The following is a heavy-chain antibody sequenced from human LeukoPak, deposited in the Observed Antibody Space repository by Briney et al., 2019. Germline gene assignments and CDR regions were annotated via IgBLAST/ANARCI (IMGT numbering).Heavy chain of an antibody. J-gene: IGHJ6*02. CDR1: GFTLSSYG. V-gene: IGHV3-33*01. CDR2: IWYDGSNK. Sequence: SGGSLRLSCAASGFTLSSYGMHWVRQAPGKRLEWVAVIWYDGSNKYYADSVKGRFTSSRDNSKNTLYLQMNSLRAEDTAVYYCARGGYSYGFGDYYYGMDVWGQGTTVTVSS. D-gene: IGHD5-18*01. CDR3: ARGGYSYGFGDYYYGMDV.